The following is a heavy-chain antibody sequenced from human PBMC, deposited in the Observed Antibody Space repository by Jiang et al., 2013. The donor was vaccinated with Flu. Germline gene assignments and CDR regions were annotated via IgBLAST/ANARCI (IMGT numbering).Heavy chain of an antibody. CDR2: LLQWEH. D-gene: IGHD6-6*01. J-gene: IGHJ6*02. CDR3: ARDAPQSMSPSPYYYGMDV. Sequence: GSISSGDYYWSWIRQPPREGPGADWVHLLQWEHLLQPSLKSRVTISVDTSKNQFSLKLSSVTAADTAVYYCARDAPQSMSPSPYYYGMDVWGQGTTVTVSS. CDR1: GSISSGDYY. V-gene: IGHV4-30-4*01.